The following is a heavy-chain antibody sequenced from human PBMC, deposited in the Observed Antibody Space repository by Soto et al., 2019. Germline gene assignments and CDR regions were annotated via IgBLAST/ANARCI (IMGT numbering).Heavy chain of an antibody. CDR2: INHAGHT. D-gene: IGHD2-15*01. CDR3: AKEVVAGTNWFDP. J-gene: IGHJ5*02. Sequence: VQLQQWGAGLLKPSATLSLTCAVSAGSFTDSYGSWIRQSPGQGLEWIGVINHAGHTNYNTSLKSRVTISVDASKTQFSLKLTSVTAADTAVYYCAKEVVAGTNWFDPWCHGNLGTVSS. V-gene: IGHV4-34*01. CDR1: AGSFTDSY.